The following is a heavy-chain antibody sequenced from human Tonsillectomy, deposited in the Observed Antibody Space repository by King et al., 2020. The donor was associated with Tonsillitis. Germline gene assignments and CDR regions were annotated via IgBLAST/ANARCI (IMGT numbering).Heavy chain of an antibody. D-gene: IGHD3-22*01. J-gene: IGHJ4*02. Sequence: VQLVESGGVVVQPGGSLRLSCAASGFTFDDYAMHWVRQAPGKGLEWVSLITWDGGGTYYTESVKGRFTISRDNNKNSLYLQMNSLRVEDSALYYCAKEEGEDASGYYPYDFDYWGQGPVVTASP. CDR3: AKEEGEDASGYYPYDFDY. V-gene: IGHV3-43D*03. CDR1: GFTFDDYA. CDR2: ITWDGGGT.